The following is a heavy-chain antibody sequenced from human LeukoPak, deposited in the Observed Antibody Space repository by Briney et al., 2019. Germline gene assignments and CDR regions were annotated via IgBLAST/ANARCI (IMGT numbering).Heavy chain of an antibody. Sequence: GGSLRLSCAASGFTFSNAWMSWVRQAPGKGLEWVGRIKSKTDGGTTDYAAPVKGRFTISRDDSKNTLYLQVNSLKTEDTAVYYCTTDPDIVVVVAATAFDYWGQGTLVTVSS. V-gene: IGHV3-15*01. D-gene: IGHD2-15*01. CDR3: TTDPDIVVVVAATAFDY. J-gene: IGHJ4*02. CDR1: GFTFSNAW. CDR2: IKSKTDGGTT.